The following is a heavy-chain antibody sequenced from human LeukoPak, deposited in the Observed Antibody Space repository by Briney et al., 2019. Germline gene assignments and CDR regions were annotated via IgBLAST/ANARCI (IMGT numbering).Heavy chain of an antibody. CDR2: IYYSGST. Sequence: SETLSLTCTVSGNSISSYYWNWIRQPPGKGLEWIGDIYYSGSTNYNASLKSRVTISIDTSKNQFSLKLSSVTAADTAVYYCARAPWGSTAAGSLFGAFDIWGQGTMVTVSS. J-gene: IGHJ3*02. CDR3: ARAPWGSTAAGSLFGAFDI. D-gene: IGHD6-13*01. V-gene: IGHV4-59*01. CDR1: GNSISSYY.